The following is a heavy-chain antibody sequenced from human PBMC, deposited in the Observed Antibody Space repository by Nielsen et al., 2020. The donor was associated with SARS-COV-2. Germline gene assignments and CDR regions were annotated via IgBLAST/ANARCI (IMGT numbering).Heavy chain of an antibody. CDR3: ARGQFLLGDFDY. CDR2: IIPIFGTA. D-gene: IGHD3-9*01. J-gene: IGHJ4*02. CDR1: GGTFSSYA. Sequence: SVKVSCKASGGTFSSYAISWVRQAPGQGLEWMGGIIPIFGTANYAQKFQGRVTITADESTSTAYMELRSLRSDDTAVYYCARGQFLLGDFDYWGQGTLVTVSS. V-gene: IGHV1-69*13.